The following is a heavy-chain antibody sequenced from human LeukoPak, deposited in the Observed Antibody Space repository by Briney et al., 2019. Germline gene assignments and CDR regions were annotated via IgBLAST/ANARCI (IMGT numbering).Heavy chain of an antibody. D-gene: IGHD4-17*01. CDR2: IGSDNKP. CDR1: GFTFSAYA. Sequence: PGGSLRLSCEASGFTFSAYAMIWVRQAPGQGLEWVSSIGSDNKPHYSESVKGRFAISRDNSKSMLFLQLNSLRAEDTALYYCAREWTSMTRYYFDYWGQGTLLIVSS. V-gene: IGHV3-23*05. CDR3: AREWTSMTRYYFDY. J-gene: IGHJ4*02.